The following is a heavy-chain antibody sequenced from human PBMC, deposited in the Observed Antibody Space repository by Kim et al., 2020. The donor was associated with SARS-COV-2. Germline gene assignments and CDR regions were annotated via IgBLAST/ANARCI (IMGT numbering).Heavy chain of an antibody. D-gene: IGHD6-13*01. V-gene: IGHV4-4*02. J-gene: IGHJ4*02. CDR1: GGSISSSNW. CDR3: ASRRGAAAGTGPPLVFD. Sequence: SETLSLTCAVSGGSISSSNWWSWVRQPPGKGLEWIGEIYHSGSTNYNPSLKSRVTISVDKSKNQFSLKLSSVTAADTAVYYCASRRGAAAGTGPPLVFDWGQGTLVTVSS. CDR2: IYHSGST.